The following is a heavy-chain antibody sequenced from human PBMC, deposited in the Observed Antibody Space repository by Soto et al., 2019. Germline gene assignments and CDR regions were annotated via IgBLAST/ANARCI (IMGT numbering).Heavy chain of an antibody. Sequence: ETLSLTCTVSGGSISSITYYWGWIRHPPWKGLEWIGSIYYSGSTYYNPSLKSRVTISVDTSKNQFSLKLSSVTAADTAVYYCARGYCSSTSCFYYYYYYMDVWGKGTTVTVSS. CDR3: ARGYCSSTSCFYYYYYYMDV. D-gene: IGHD2-2*01. V-gene: IGHV4-39*01. CDR1: GGSISSITYY. CDR2: IYYSGST. J-gene: IGHJ6*03.